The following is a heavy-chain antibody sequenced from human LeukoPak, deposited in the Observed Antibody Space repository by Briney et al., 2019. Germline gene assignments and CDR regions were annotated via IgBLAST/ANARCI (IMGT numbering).Heavy chain of an antibody. Sequence: GGSLRLSCAASGFTFSSYGMHWVRQAPGKGLEWVAVIWYDGSNKYYADSVKGRFTISRDNSKNTLYLQMNSLRAEDTAVYYCARDNRRVWFGEFIPPTYGMDVWDQGTAVTVSS. CDR1: GFTFSSYG. V-gene: IGHV3-33*01. D-gene: IGHD3-10*01. CDR3: ARDNRRVWFGEFIPPTYGMDV. J-gene: IGHJ6*02. CDR2: IWYDGSNK.